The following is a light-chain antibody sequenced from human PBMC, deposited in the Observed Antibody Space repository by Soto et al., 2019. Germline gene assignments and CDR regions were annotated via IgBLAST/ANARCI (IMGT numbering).Light chain of an antibody. CDR1: QSVSVN. V-gene: IGKV3-15*01. CDR3: QQYNNWPLA. Sequence: EIVMTQSPATLSVTPGDGATLFCRASQSVSVNLAWYQQKPGQAPRLLIYGASTRATGIPARFSGNGAGTEFTLTISSLQSEDFAVYYCQQYNNWPLAFGQGTKVEIK. J-gene: IGKJ1*01. CDR2: GAS.